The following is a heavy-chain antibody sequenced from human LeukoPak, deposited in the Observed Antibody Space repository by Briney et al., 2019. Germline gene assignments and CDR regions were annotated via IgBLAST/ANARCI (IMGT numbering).Heavy chain of an antibody. CDR3: ARRGPLSADAFDI. J-gene: IGHJ3*02. D-gene: IGHD2-2*01. Sequence: SQTLSLTCTVSGGSISSGSYYWSWIRQPAGTGLEWIGRIYTSRSTNYNPSLKSRVTISVDTSKNQFSLKLSSVTAADTAVYYCARRGPLSADAFDIWGQGTMVTVSS. V-gene: IGHV4-61*02. CDR1: GGSISSGSYY. CDR2: IYTSRST.